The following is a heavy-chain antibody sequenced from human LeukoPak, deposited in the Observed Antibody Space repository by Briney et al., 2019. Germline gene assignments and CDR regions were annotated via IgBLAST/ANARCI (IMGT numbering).Heavy chain of an antibody. J-gene: IGHJ4*02. CDR2: ISGSGGST. V-gene: IGHV3-23*01. CDR1: GFTFSSYA. D-gene: IGHD5-12*01. CDR3: ARPYSGYEDWGD. Sequence: GGSLRLSCAASGFTFSSYAMSWVRQAPGKGLEWVSAISGSGGSTYYADSVKGRFTISRDNSKNTLYLQMNSLRAEDTAVYYCARPYSGYEDWGDWGQGTLVTVSS.